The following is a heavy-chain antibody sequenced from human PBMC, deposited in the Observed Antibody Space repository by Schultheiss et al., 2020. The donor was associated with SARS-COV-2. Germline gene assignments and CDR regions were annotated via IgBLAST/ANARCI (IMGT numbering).Heavy chain of an antibody. CDR1: GGPISSGGYY. CDR3: ARYSGGPNWFDP. CDR2: IYYNGNT. J-gene: IGHJ5*02. V-gene: IGHV4-31*03. Sequence: LSLTCTVSGGPISSGGYYWSWIRQHPGKGLEWIGYIYYNGNTYYNPSLKSRVSISVDTSKNQFSLKLTSVTAADTAVYYCARYSGGPNWFDPWGQGTLVTVSS. D-gene: IGHD6-19*01.